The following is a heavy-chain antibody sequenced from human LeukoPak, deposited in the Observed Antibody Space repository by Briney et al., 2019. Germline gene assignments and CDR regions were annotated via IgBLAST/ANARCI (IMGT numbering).Heavy chain of an antibody. J-gene: IGHJ4*02. V-gene: IGHV3-7*01. CDR3: ARESGYEFDY. CDR2: IKQDGSEK. D-gene: IGHD5-12*01. CDR1: GFTFSAYW. Sequence: GGSLRLSCAASGFTFSAYWMSWVRQAPGKGLEWVANIKQDGSEKYYVDSVKGRFTISRDNAKKSLYLQMNSLRVEDTAVYYCARESGYEFDYWGQGTLVTVSS.